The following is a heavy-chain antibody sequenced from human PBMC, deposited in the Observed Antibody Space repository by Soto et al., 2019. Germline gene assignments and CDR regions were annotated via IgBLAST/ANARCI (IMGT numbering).Heavy chain of an antibody. CDR3: AMDGVAARHINFDY. Sequence: ASVKVSCKASGYMFTKSAMHWVRQAPGQRLEWMGWISGDSGNTKYSPKLQDRVTITRDTSASTAYMELSSLRSEDTALCYCAMDGVAARHINFDYWGQGTLVTLSS. V-gene: IGHV1-3*01. CDR1: GYMFTKSA. J-gene: IGHJ4*01. D-gene: IGHD6-25*01. CDR2: ISGDSGNT.